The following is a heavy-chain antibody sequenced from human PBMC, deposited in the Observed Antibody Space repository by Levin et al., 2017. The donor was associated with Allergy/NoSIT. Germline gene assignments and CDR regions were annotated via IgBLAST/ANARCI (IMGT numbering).Heavy chain of an antibody. CDR1: GYNFSNYW. CDR2: IYPGDSDS. J-gene: IGHJ4*02. V-gene: IGHV5-51*01. D-gene: IGHD5-12*01. CDR3: VRRSQRGYSGFDFYFDH. Sequence: GESLKISCKGSGYNFSNYWIGWVRQMPGEGLEWMGIIYPGDSDSRYSPSFPDQVTISADKSISTAYLQWRSLMASDTAIYYCVRRSQRGYSGFDFYFDHWGQGTLVTVSS.